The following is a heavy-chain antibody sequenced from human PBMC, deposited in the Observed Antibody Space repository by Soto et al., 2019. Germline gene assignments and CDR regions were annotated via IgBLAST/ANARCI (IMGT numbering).Heavy chain of an antibody. V-gene: IGHV3-23*04. CDR2: ISGSGGST. Sequence: VQLVESGGGVVQPGRSLRLSCAASGFTFSSYAMSWVRQAPGKGLEWVSAISGSGGSTYYADSVKGRFTISRDNSKNTLYLQMNSLRAEDTAVYYCAKEAPYYDFWSGYYGEWGSYFDYWGQGTLVTVSS. J-gene: IGHJ4*02. CDR1: GFTFSSYA. D-gene: IGHD3-3*01. CDR3: AKEAPYYDFWSGYYGEWGSYFDY.